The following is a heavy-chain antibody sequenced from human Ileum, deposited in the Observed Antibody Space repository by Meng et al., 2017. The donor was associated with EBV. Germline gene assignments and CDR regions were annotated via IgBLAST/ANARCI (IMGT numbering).Heavy chain of an antibody. CDR3: ARRYYGVPFDN. CDR1: GDSISSSNHW. V-gene: IGHV4-39*01. J-gene: IGHJ4*02. D-gene: IGHD3-3*01. CDR2: IYYSGST. Sequence: LPLQGSGPGLVMPWEALSLTCAVSGDSISSSNHWWGWIRQPPGKGLEWVGTIYYSGSTFYNPSLKSRVTISLDTSKNQFSLKVSSVTAADTAVYYCARRYYGVPFDNWGQGTLVTVSS.